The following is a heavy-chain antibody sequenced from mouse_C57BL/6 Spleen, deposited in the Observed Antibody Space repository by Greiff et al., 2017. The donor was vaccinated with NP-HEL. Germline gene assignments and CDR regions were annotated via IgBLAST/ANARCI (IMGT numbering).Heavy chain of an antibody. CDR3: ARADGYYAGYFDY. CDR1: GFTFSDYG. V-gene: IGHV5-17*01. J-gene: IGHJ2*01. Sequence: EVQVVESGGGLVKPGGSLKLSCAASGFTFSDYGMHWVRQAPEKGLEWVAYISSGSSTIYYADTVKGRFTISRDNAKNTLFLQMTSLRSEDTAMYYCARADGYYAGYFDYWGQGTTLTVSS. D-gene: IGHD2-3*01. CDR2: ISSGSSTI.